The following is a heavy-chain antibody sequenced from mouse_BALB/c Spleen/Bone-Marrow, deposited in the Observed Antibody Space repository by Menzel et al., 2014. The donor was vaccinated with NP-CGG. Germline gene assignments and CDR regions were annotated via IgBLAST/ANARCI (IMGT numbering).Heavy chain of an antibody. CDR1: GYTFSGYW. J-gene: IGHJ4*01. V-gene: IGHV1-9*01. Sequence: QVQLQQSGAELVRPGSSVKISCKASGYTFSGYWMNWVKQRPGQGLEWIGEILPGSGGTNYNEKFKGKATFTADTSSNAAYMQLNSLTSEDSAVYYCARSMDYWSQGTSVTVSS. CDR3: ARSMDY. CDR2: ILPGSGGT.